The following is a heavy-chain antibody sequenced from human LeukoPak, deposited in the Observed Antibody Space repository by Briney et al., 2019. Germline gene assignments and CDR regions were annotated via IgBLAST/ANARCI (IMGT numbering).Heavy chain of an antibody. Sequence: GESLKISCKGSGYSFTSYWIGWVRQMPGKGLEWMGIIYPGDSDTRYSPSFQGQVTISADKSISTAYLQWSSLKASDTAMYYCARQGYDILTGYYNELDYWGQGTLVIVSS. CDR2: IYPGDSDT. V-gene: IGHV5-51*01. J-gene: IGHJ4*02. CDR1: GYSFTSYW. CDR3: ARQGYDILTGYYNELDY. D-gene: IGHD3-9*01.